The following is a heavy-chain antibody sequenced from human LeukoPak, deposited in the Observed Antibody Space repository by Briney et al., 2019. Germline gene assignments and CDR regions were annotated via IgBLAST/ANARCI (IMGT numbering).Heavy chain of an antibody. Sequence: SQTLSLTCTVSGGSISSGDYYWGWIRQPPGKGLEWIGYIYYSGSTYYNPSLKSRVTISVDTSKNQFSLKLSSVTVADTAVYYCARGPGSIGYCSSTSCYDYFDFWGQGTLVTVSS. J-gene: IGHJ4*02. V-gene: IGHV4-30-4*08. CDR1: GGSISSGDYY. CDR2: IYYSGST. CDR3: ARGPGSIGYCSSTSCYDYFDF. D-gene: IGHD2-2*01.